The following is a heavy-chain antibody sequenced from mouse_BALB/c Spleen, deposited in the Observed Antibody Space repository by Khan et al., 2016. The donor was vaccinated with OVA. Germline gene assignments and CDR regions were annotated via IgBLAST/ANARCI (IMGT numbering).Heavy chain of an antibody. D-gene: IGHD1-2*01. J-gene: IGHJ2*01. Sequence: EVELVESGGGLVQPGGSRKLSCAASGFTFSGFGMHWVRQAPEKGLEWVAYISSGSKTTYYADTVKGRFNISRDNPTNTLFLQMTSLRSEDTAMYFCARTGYYYFDYWGQGTTLTVSS. CDR2: ISSGSKTT. V-gene: IGHV5-17*02. CDR3: ARTGYYYFDY. CDR1: GFTFSGFG.